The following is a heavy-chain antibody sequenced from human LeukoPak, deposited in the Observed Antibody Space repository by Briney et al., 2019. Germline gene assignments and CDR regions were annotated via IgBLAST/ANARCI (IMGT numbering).Heavy chain of an antibody. D-gene: IGHD6-13*01. Sequence: SVKVSCKASGGTFSSYAISWVRQAPGQGLEWMGRIIPIFGTANYAQKFQGRVTITTDESTSTAYMELSSLRSEDTAVYYCARANSNLPSSSFSWGQGTMVTVSS. CDR2: IIPIFGTA. CDR1: GGTFSSYA. CDR3: ARANSNLPSSSFS. J-gene: IGHJ3*01. V-gene: IGHV1-69*05.